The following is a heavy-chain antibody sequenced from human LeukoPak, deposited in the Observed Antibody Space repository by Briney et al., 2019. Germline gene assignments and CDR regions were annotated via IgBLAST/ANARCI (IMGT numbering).Heavy chain of an antibody. D-gene: IGHD5-24*01. CDR1: GFTFSNYG. V-gene: IGHV3-23*01. CDR3: AKDDERFDY. J-gene: IGHJ4*02. Sequence: GGSLRLSCAASGFTFSNYGISWVRQAPGKGLEWVSAISGSGGSTYYADSVKGRFTISRDNSKNTLYLQMNSLRAEDTAVYYCAKDDERFDYWGQGTLVTVSS. CDR2: ISGSGGST.